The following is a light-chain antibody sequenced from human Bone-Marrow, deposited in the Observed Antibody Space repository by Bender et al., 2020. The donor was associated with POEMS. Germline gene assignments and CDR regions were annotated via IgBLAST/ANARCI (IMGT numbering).Light chain of an antibody. CDR3: QAWDTYSVI. V-gene: IGLV3-1*01. J-gene: IGLJ2*01. CDR2: QDT. CDR1: Y. Sequence: SYEVTQPPSVSVSPGQTASKYVAWYQQKPGQSPVLVIYQDTKRPSGIPERFSGSNSGNTATLTISGTQAMDEADYYCQAWDTYSVIFGGGTKLTVL.